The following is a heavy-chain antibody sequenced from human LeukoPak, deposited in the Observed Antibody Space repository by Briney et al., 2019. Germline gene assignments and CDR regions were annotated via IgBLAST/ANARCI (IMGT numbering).Heavy chain of an antibody. D-gene: IGHD1-20*01. CDR2: ISGSGGST. CDR1: GFTFSSYG. Sequence: PGGTLRLSCAASGFTFSSYGMSWVRQAPGKGLEWVSAISGSGGSTYYADSVKGRFTISRDNSKNTLYLQMNSLRAEDTAVYYCAKVESTNWKGSRKFDPWGQGTLVTVSS. J-gene: IGHJ5*02. V-gene: IGHV3-23*01. CDR3: AKVESTNWKGSRKFDP.